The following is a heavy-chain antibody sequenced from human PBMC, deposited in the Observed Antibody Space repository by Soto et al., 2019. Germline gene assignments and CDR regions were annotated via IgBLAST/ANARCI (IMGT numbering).Heavy chain of an antibody. D-gene: IGHD1-20*01. V-gene: IGHV4-59*01. CDR2: VYHSGST. CDR1: GDSITFYY. J-gene: IGHJ4*02. CDR3: ARDSGITGAFDY. Sequence: ETLSLTCTVSGDSITFYYWSWIRQPPGKGLEWIGYVYHSGSTNYNPSLKSRVTISVDKSNNQFSLKLSSVTAADTAVYYCARDSGITGAFDYWGQGTLVTVSS.